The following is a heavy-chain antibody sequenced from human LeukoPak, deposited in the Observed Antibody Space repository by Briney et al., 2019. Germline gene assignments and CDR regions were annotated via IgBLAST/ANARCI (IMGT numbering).Heavy chain of an antibody. D-gene: IGHD5-18*01. CDR1: GYSFTGYW. CDR2: IYPGDSDT. CDR3: ARSVGYSYGWDAY. Sequence: GESLKISCKGSGYSFTGYWIGWVRQMPGKGLEWMGIIYPGDSDTRYSPSFQGQVTISADKSISTAYLQWGSLKASDTAMYYCARSVGYSYGWDAYWGQGTLVTVSS. V-gene: IGHV5-51*01. J-gene: IGHJ4*02.